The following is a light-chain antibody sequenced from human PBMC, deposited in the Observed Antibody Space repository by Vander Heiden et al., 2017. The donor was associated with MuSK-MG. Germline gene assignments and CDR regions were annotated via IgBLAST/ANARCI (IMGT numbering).Light chain of an antibody. CDR3: CSYAGSVV. Sequence: QSALTQPASVSGSPGQSITISCTGTSSDVGNYNLFSWYQQHPGKAPKLMIYEGSKRPSGVSNRFSGSTSGNTASLTISGLQAEDEADYYCCSYAGSVVFGGGTKL. V-gene: IGLV2-23*01. J-gene: IGLJ2*01. CDR2: EGS. CDR1: SSDVGNYNL.